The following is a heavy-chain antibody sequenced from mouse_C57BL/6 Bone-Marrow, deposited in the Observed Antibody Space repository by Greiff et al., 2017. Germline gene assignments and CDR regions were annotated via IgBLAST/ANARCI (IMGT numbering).Heavy chain of an antibody. CDR3: ARDTMVRGDY. J-gene: IGHJ2*01. CDR1: GYTFTSYW. Sequence: VQLQLPGAELVKPGASVKLSCKASGYTFTSYWMHWVKQRPGQGLEWIGMIHPNSGSTNYNEKFKSKATLTVDKSSSTAYMQLSSLTSEDSAVYYCARDTMVRGDYWGQGTTLTVSS. D-gene: IGHD2-2*01. CDR2: IHPNSGST. V-gene: IGHV1-64*01.